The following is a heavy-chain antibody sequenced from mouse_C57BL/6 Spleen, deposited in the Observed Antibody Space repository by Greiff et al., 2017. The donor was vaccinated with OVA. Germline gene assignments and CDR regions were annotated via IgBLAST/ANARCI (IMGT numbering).Heavy chain of an antibody. V-gene: IGHV3-6*01. CDR1: GYSITSGYY. CDR2: ISYDGSN. CDR3: AREVGTTVVDWYFDV. Sequence: EVQVVESGPGLVKPSQSLSLTCSVTGYSITSGYYWNWIRQFPGNKLEWMGYISYDGSNNYNPSLKNRISITRDTSKNQFFLKLNSVTTEDTATYYCAREVGTTVVDWYFDVWGTGTTVTVSS. D-gene: IGHD1-1*01. J-gene: IGHJ1*03.